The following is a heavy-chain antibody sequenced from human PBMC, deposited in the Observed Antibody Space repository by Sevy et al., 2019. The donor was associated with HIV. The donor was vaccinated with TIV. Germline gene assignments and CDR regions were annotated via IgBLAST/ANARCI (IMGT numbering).Heavy chain of an antibody. CDR2: IKQDGSEK. Sequence: GGSLRLSCAASGFTFSSYWMSWVRQAPGKGLEWVANIKQDGSEKYYVDSVKGRFTISRDNAKNSLYLQMNSLRAEDTAVYYCARVGELRFLEWFFDYWRQGTLVTVSS. J-gene: IGHJ4*02. CDR1: GFTFSSYW. V-gene: IGHV3-7*01. D-gene: IGHD3-3*01. CDR3: ARVGELRFLEWFFDY.